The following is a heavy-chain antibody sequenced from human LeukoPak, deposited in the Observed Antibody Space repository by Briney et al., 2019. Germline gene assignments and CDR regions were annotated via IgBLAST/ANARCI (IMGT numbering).Heavy chain of an antibody. J-gene: IGHJ3*02. Sequence: GRSLRLSCAASGFTFSSYGMHWVRQAPGKGLEWVAVISYDGSNKYYADSVKGRFTISRDNSKNTLYLQMNSLRAEDTAVYYCARVSVVPAAIDAFDIWGQGTMVTVSS. D-gene: IGHD2-2*01. CDR1: GFTFSSYG. CDR2: ISYDGSNK. V-gene: IGHV3-30*03. CDR3: ARVSVVPAAIDAFDI.